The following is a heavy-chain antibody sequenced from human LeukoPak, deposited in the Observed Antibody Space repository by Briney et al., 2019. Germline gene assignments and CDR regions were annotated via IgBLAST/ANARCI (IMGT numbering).Heavy chain of an antibody. CDR3: AKDVGGGDFATHY. D-gene: IGHD2-15*01. CDR2: ISYDGSNK. J-gene: IGHJ4*02. CDR1: GFTFSSYG. Sequence: GGSLRLSCAASGFTFSSYGMHWVRQAPGKGLEWMAVISYDGSNKYYADSVKGRFTISRDNSKNTLYLQMNSLRAEDTAVYYCAKDVGGGDFATHYWGQGTLVTVSS. V-gene: IGHV3-30*18.